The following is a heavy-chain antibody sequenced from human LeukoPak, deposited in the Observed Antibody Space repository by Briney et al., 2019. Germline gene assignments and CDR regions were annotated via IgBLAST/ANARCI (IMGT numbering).Heavy chain of an antibody. CDR1: GGSISSGGYY. V-gene: IGHV4-61*08. J-gene: IGHJ6*03. Sequence: SETLSLTCTVSGGSISSGGYYWSWIRQHPGKGLEWIGYIYYSGSTYYNPSLKSRVTISVDTSKSQFSLNLSSVTAADTAVYYCARAPAGPPYYYMNVWGKGTTVTVSS. CDR2: IYYSGST. CDR3: ARAPAGPPYYYMNV.